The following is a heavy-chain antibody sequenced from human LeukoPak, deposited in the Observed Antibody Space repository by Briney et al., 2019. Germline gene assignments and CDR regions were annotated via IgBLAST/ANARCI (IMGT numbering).Heavy chain of an antibody. V-gene: IGHV4-59*08. CDR3: ARGYSSSWYFNWFDP. CDR1: GGSISSYY. CDR2: IYHSGTT. D-gene: IGHD6-13*01. Sequence: SETLSLTCTVSGGSISSYYWSWIRQPPGKGLEWIGSIYHSGTTYYNPSLKSRVTISVDASKNQFSLKLTSVTAADTAVYYCARGYSSSWYFNWFDPWGQGTLVTVSS. J-gene: IGHJ5*02.